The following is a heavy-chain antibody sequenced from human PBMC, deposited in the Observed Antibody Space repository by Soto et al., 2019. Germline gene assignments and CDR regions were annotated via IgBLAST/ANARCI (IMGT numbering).Heavy chain of an antibody. J-gene: IGHJ4*02. CDR3: ARALDYGDSEPFDY. V-gene: IGHV3-74*01. CDR2: INSDGSST. CDR1: GFTFSSYW. D-gene: IGHD4-17*01. Sequence: EVQLVESGGGLVQPGGSLRLSCAASGFTFSSYWMHWVRQAPGKGLVWVSRINSDGSSTSDADSVKGRVTITRDNAKNTLYLKMNSLRAEDTAVYYCARALDYGDSEPFDYWGQGTLVTVSS.